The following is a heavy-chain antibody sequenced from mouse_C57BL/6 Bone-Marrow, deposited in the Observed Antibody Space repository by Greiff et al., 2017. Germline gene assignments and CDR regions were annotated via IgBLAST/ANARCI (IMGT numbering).Heavy chain of an antibody. Sequence: QVHVKQPGAELVKPGASVKLSCKASGYTFTSYWMHWVKQRPGQGLEWIGMIHPNSGSTNYNEKFKSKATLTVDKSSSTAYMQLSSLTSEDSAVYYCAMGDYDGAMDYWGQGTSVTVSS. D-gene: IGHD2-4*01. CDR1: GYTFTSYW. CDR2: IHPNSGST. V-gene: IGHV1-64*01. CDR3: AMGDYDGAMDY. J-gene: IGHJ4*01.